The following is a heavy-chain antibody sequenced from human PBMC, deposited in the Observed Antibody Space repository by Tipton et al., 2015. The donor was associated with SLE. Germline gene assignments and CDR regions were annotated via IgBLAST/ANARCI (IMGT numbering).Heavy chain of an antibody. V-gene: IGHV4-59*01. CDR2: IYYSGST. CDR1: SGSISSYY. J-gene: IGHJ4*02. D-gene: IGHD1-26*01. Sequence: TLSFTCTVSSGSISSYYWSWIRQPPGKGLEWIGYIYYSGSTNSNPSLKSRVTISVDTSKNQFSLKLSSVTAADTAVYYCARDLVGYFDYWGQGTLVTVS. CDR3: ARDLVGYFDY.